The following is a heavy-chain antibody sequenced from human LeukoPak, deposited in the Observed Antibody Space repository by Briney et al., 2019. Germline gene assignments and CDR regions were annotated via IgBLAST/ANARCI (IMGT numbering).Heavy chain of an antibody. CDR2: ISNRGGVT. J-gene: IGHJ4*02. CDR3: AKARGAAAANDFDY. V-gene: IGHV3-23*01. CDR1: GFTVSSNY. Sequence: AGGSLRLSCAASGFTVSSNYMSWVRQAPGKGLEWVSPISNRGGVTYYAESVKGRFTISRDNSKNTLYLQMNSLRAEDTAIYYCAKARGAAAANDFDYWGQGTLVTVSS. D-gene: IGHD6-13*01.